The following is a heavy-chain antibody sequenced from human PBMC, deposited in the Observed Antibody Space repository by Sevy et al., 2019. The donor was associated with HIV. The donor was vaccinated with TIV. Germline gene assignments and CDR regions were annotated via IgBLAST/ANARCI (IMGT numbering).Heavy chain of an antibody. D-gene: IGHD3-22*01. CDR2: IKQDGSEK. J-gene: IGHJ4*02. CDR1: GFTFSSYW. Sequence: GWSLRLSCAASGFTFSSYWMSWVRQAPGKGLEWVANIKQDGSEKYYVDSVKGRFTISRDNAKNSLYLQMNSLRAEDTAVYYCARVSAGNYYDSSGYRYYFDYWGQGTLVTVSS. V-gene: IGHV3-7*01. CDR3: ARVSAGNYYDSSGYRYYFDY.